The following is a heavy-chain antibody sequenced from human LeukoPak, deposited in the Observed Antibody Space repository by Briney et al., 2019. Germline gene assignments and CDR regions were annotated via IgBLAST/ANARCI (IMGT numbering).Heavy chain of an antibody. Sequence: PGGSLRLFRAPSGFIVDLHYVSSARQAPGKGLEWVSVFYGGGTTYYADSVKGRFTISRDSSKNTLYLQMNNLRADDTAMYFCSSNSTGRKSFDYWGQGTMVTVSS. V-gene: IGHV3-53*01. J-gene: IGHJ4*02. D-gene: IGHD4-17*01. CDR2: FYGGGTT. CDR1: GFIVDLHY. CDR3: SSNSTGRKSFDY.